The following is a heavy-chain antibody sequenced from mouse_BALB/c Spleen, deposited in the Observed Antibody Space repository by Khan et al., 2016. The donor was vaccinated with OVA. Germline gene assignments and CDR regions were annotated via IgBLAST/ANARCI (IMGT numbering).Heavy chain of an antibody. D-gene: IGHD2-3*01. J-gene: IGHJ1*01. CDR3: ARTSYDPRDVEV. Sequence: EVQLVESGPDLVKPSPSLYLSCTVSGFYIKDTYLHWVKQRPEQGLEWIGRIVPANGNTQYDPTFQSKAAITSDTSSNTFFLQLNSLTTEDTAVYYGARTSYDPRDVEVWGAGTTVTVSS. CDR2: IVPANGNT. CDR1: GFYIKDTY. V-gene: IGHV14-3*02.